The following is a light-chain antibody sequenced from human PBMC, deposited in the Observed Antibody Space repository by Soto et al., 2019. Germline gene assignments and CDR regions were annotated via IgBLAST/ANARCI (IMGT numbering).Light chain of an antibody. CDR2: KND. CDR3: AAWDDSLSVWL. J-gene: IGLJ3*02. V-gene: IGLV1-47*01. Sequence: QSVLTKPPSASGTPGQRVTISCSGSSSNIGSNSVYWYQQFPGTAPKLLIYKNDQRPSGVPDRVSGSKSGTSASLAISGLRSEDEADYYCAAWDDSLSVWLYGGGTKLTVL. CDR1: SSNIGSNS.